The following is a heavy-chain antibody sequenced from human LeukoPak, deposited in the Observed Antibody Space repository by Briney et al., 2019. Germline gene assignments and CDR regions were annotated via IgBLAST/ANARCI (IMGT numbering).Heavy chain of an antibody. CDR1: GFTSTNYA. CDR2: ISFDGTNK. D-gene: IGHD3-22*01. CDR3: TRGGYYAFDI. Sequence: GGSLRLSCAASGFTSTNYAMQWVRQAPGKGLEWVAIISFDGTNKDYADYVKGRFTISRDNSENTLFLQMKSLRAEDTAVYYCTRGGYYAFDIWGQGTMVTVSS. J-gene: IGHJ3*02. V-gene: IGHV3-30-3*01.